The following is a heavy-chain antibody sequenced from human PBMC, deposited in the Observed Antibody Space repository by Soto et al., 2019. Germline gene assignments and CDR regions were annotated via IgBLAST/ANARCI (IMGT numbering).Heavy chain of an antibody. D-gene: IGHD5-18*01. J-gene: IGHJ4*02. CDR2: ISSSSSYI. CDR3: ARDQPGYSYGYGLGY. V-gene: IGHV3-21*01. CDR1: GFTFSTYA. Sequence: GGSLRLSCAASGFTFSTYAMSWVRQAPGKGLEWVSSISSSSSYIYYADSVKGRFTISRDNAKNSLYLQMNSLRAEDTAVYYCARDQPGYSYGYGLGYWGQGTLVTVSS.